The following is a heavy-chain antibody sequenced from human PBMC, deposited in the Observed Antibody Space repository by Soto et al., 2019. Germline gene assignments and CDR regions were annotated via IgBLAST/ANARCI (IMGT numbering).Heavy chain of an antibody. CDR2: ISGSSDNI. J-gene: IGHJ5*02. D-gene: IGHD2-2*01. V-gene: IGHV3-11*06. Sequence: PGGSLRLSCAASGFTFSYYFMSWIRQAPGKGLEWVSFISGSSDNIKYADSVKGRFTISRDNAKNSLYLQMNSLRAEDTAVYYCVRDSXRIVVVPRVDGDNWLDPWGQGTLVTVSS. CDR1: GFTFSYYF. CDR3: VRDSXRIVVVPRVDGDNWLDP.